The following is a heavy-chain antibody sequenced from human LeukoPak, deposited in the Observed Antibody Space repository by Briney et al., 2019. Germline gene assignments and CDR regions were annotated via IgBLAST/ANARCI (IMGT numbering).Heavy chain of an antibody. V-gene: IGHV4-34*01. Sequence: SETLSLTCAVYGGSFSGYYWSWLRQPPGKGLEWIGEINHSGSTNYNPSLKSRVTISVDTSKNQFSLKLSSVTAADTAVYYCARGANFWSGYYTNWFDPWGQGTLVTVSS. D-gene: IGHD3-3*01. J-gene: IGHJ5*02. CDR1: GGSFSGYY. CDR3: ARGANFWSGYYTNWFDP. CDR2: INHSGST.